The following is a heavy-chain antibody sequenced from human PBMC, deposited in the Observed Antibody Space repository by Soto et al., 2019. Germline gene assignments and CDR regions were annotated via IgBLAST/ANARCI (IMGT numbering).Heavy chain of an antibody. CDR1: GGSISSGDYY. D-gene: IGHD2-15*01. CDR2: IYYSGST. CDR3: AGYAPGDGGSYYFDY. Sequence: QVQLQESGPGLVKPSQTLSLTCTVSGGSISSGDYYWTWIRQHPGKGLEWIGYIYYSGSTYYNPALQSGVTISVDTSKIQFSLKLSCVTAADTAVYYYAGYAPGDGGSYYFDYWGQGTLVTVSS. J-gene: IGHJ4*02. V-gene: IGHV4-30-4*01.